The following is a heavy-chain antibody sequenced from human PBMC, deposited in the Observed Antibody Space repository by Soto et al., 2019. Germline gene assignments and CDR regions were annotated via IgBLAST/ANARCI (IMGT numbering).Heavy chain of an antibody. Sequence: EVQLVESGGGLVQPGGSLRLSCAASGFTFSGYWMHWVRQVPWKGLVWVSRINSDGSSTNYADFVKGRFTISRDNTKNTLYLQMNSLRVEDTAVYYCGRGCSGGPCHEGYWGQGTLVTVSS. CDR1: GFTFSGYW. D-gene: IGHD2-15*01. V-gene: IGHV3-74*01. J-gene: IGHJ4*02. CDR2: INSDGSST. CDR3: GRGCSGGPCHEGY.